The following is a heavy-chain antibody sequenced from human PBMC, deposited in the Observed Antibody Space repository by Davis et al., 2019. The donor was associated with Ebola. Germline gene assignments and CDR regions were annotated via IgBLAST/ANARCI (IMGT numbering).Heavy chain of an antibody. CDR1: GFTFSSYA. D-gene: IGHD6-19*01. CDR3: AKGGSGWPSDYSYGMGV. Sequence: GGSLRLSCAASGFTFSSYAMTWARQAPGKGLEWLSAVTSSGGGTYYADSVKGRFTISRDNSKNTLYLQMNSRRVEDTAVYYCAKGGSGWPSDYSYGMGVWGKGTTVTVSS. J-gene: IGHJ6*04. CDR2: VTSSGGGT. V-gene: IGHV3-23*01.